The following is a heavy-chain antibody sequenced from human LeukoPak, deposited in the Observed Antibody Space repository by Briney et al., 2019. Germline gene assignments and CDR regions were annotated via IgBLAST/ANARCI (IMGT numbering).Heavy chain of an antibody. D-gene: IGHD3/OR15-3a*01. CDR1: GYSFTSFH. V-gene: IGHV1-8*03. Sequence: ASVKVSCKTAGYSFTSFHINWVREAPGQAPEWIGWMNPNTGNTGFAQKFQGRVTITQNSSISTVYMELNSLTSEDTAVYYCARRGLVAGIYDLVYGFDIWGQGTMVTVSS. J-gene: IGHJ3*02. CDR2: MNPNTGNT. CDR3: ARRGLVAGIYDLVYGFDI.